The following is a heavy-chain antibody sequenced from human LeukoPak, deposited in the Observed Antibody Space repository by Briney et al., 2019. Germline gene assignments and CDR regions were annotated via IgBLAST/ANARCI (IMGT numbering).Heavy chain of an antibody. CDR1: GGSISSTNW. V-gene: IGHV4-4*02. CDR3: ARGFLSTFDI. J-gene: IGHJ3*02. CDR2: IYHSGGT. D-gene: IGHD3-16*02. Sequence: SETLSLTCAVSGGSISSTNWWSWVRQPPGKGLEWIGEIYHSGGTNYNPSLKSRVTISVDKSTNQFSLNLSSVTAADTAVYYCARGFLSTFDIWGQGTIVTVSS.